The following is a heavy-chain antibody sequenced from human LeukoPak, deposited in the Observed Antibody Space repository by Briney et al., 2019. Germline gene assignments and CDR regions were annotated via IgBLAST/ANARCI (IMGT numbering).Heavy chain of an antibody. CDR2: INHSGST. V-gene: IGHV4-34*01. CDR3: ARDIVANDY. D-gene: IGHD5-12*01. Sequence: PSETLSLTCAVYGGSFSGYYWSWIRQPPGKGLEWIGEINHSGSTNYNPSLKSRVTISVDTSKNQFSLRLSSVTAADTAVYYWARDIVANDYWGQGTLVTVSS. CDR1: GGSFSGYY. J-gene: IGHJ4*02.